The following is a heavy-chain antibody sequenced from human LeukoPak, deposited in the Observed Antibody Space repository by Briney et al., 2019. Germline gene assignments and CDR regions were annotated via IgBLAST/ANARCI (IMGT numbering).Heavy chain of an antibody. J-gene: IGHJ5*02. CDR2: IYYSGST. D-gene: IGHD3-22*01. Sequence: SETLSLTCTVSGGSISSGGYYWSWIRQHPGKGLGWIGYIYYSGSTYYNPSLKSRVTISVDTSKNQFSLKLSSVTAADTAVYYRARGLHDYYDSSGYYSSGDHWFDPWGQGTLVTVSS. CDR1: GGSISSGGYY. V-gene: IGHV4-31*03. CDR3: ARGLHDYYDSSGYYSSGDHWFDP.